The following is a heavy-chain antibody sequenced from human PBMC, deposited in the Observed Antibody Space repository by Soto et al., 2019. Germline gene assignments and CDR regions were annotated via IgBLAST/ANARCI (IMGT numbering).Heavy chain of an antibody. J-gene: IGHJ5*02. CDR1: GYTLTELS. Sequence: QVQLVQSGAEVKKPGASVKVSCKVSGYTLTELSMHWVRQAPGKGREWMGGFDPEDGETIYAQKFQGRVNMTEDTSTDTAYMELSSLKSEDTAVYYCATVSLAATQQIYWFDPWGQGTLVTVSS. D-gene: IGHD2-15*01. V-gene: IGHV1-24*01. CDR3: ATVSLAATQQIYWFDP. CDR2: FDPEDGET.